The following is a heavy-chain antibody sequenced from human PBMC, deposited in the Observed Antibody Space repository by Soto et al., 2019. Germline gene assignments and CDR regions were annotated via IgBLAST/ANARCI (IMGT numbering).Heavy chain of an antibody. V-gene: IGHV1-69*02. CDR2: IIPILGIA. CDR3: ARRYYDILTGYLDDY. D-gene: IGHD3-9*01. CDR1: GGTFSSYT. J-gene: IGHJ4*02. Sequence: ASVKVSCKASGGTFSSYTISWVRQAPGQGLEWMGRIIPILGIANYAQKFQGRVKITADKSTSTAYMELSSLRSEDTAVYYCARRYYDILTGYLDDYWGQGTLVTVSS.